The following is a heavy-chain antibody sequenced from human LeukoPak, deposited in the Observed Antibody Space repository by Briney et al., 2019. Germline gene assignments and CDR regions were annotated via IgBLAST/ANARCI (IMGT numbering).Heavy chain of an antibody. CDR2: IRYDGSNK. CDR3: AKRGKLFGAFDI. D-gene: IGHD3-16*01. V-gene: IGHV3-30*02. Sequence: GGSLRLSCAASGFTFSSYGMHWVRQAPGKGLEWVAFIRYDGSNKYYADFVKGRFTISRDNSKNTMYLQMNSLRAEDTAVYYCAKRGKLFGAFDIWGQGTMVTVSS. J-gene: IGHJ3*02. CDR1: GFTFSSYG.